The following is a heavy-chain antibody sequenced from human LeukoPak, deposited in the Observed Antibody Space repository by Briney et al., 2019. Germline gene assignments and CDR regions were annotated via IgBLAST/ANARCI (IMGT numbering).Heavy chain of an antibody. V-gene: IGHV4-59*08. CDR3: ARSSRLGIGLVDY. CDR2: IYYSGST. D-gene: IGHD6-6*01. CDR1: GGSISSYY. Sequence: SETLSLTCTVSGGSISSYYWSWIRQPPVKGLEWIGYIYYSGSTNYNPSLKSRVTISVDTSKNQFSLKLSSVTAADTAVYYCARSSRLGIGLVDYWGQGTLVTVSS. J-gene: IGHJ4*02.